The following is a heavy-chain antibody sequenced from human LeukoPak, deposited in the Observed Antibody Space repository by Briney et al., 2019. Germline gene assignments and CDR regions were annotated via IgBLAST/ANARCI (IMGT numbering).Heavy chain of an antibody. CDR1: GFSFSSYR. D-gene: IGHD6-13*01. V-gene: IGHV3-21*01. Sequence: GGSLRLSCAASGFSFSSYRMNWVRQAPGKGLEWVSSVSNSGDYIHYADSVKGRFTISRDNSKNTLYLQMDSLRAEDTAVYYCAKHSTSDIWGQGTMVTVSS. CDR3: AKHSTSDI. CDR2: VSNSGDYI. J-gene: IGHJ3*02.